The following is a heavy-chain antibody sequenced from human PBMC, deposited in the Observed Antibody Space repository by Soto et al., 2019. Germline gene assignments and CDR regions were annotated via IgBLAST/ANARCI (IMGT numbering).Heavy chain of an antibody. CDR2: IKSNTDGGTT. CDR1: SLTFINAW. Sequence: EVQLVESGGGLIKPGGSLRLSCVASSLTFINAWMTWVRQAPGKGLEWVARIKSNTDGGTTDYAAPVKGRFTISRDDSKNTLYLQMNSLNTEDTAVYYCVSDFVSERGGRWRRFDFWGQGTLVTVSS. J-gene: IGHJ4*02. D-gene: IGHD2-21*01. CDR3: VSDFVSERGGRWRRFDF. V-gene: IGHV3-15*05.